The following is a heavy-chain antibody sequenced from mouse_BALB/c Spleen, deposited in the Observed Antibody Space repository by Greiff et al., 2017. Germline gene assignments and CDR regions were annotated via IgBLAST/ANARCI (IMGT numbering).Heavy chain of an antibody. Sequence: EVQVVESGGGLVQPGGSLKLSCAASGFTFSSYGMSWVRQTPDKRLELVATINSNGGSTYYPDSVKGRFTISRDNAKNTLYLQMSSLKSEDTAMYYCARVSYGSSHFDYWGQGTTLTVSS. J-gene: IGHJ2*01. CDR2: INSNGGST. D-gene: IGHD1-1*01. CDR1: GFTFSSYG. CDR3: ARVSYGSSHFDY. V-gene: IGHV5-6-3*01.